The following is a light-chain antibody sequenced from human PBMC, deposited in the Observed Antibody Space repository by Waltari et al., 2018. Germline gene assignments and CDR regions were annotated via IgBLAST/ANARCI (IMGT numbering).Light chain of an antibody. CDR1: QSVRNN. V-gene: IGKV3-15*01. CDR3: QQYNNWPPWT. J-gene: IGKJ1*01. CDR2: GAS. Sequence: ELVMTQSPATLSVSPGERATLPSRASQSVRNNLVWYQQKPGQAPRRLIYGASTRVTGIPASFSGSGSGTEFTLTISSLQSEDFAVYYCQQYNNWPPWTFGQGTKVEIK.